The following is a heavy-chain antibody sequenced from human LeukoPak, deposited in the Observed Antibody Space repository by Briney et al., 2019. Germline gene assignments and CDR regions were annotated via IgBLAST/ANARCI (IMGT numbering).Heavy chain of an antibody. V-gene: IGHV1-2*02. Sequence: ASVKVSCTASGYTFTDYYMHWVRQAPGQGVEWMGWINPKRGGTNYAQKFQGRVAMTRDTSISTAYMELSRLRSDDTAVYYCASGFMGYDRSGYYDDAFDIWGQGTMVTVSS. CDR2: INPKRGGT. CDR1: GYTFTDYY. CDR3: ASGFMGYDRSGYYDDAFDI. D-gene: IGHD3-22*01. J-gene: IGHJ3*02.